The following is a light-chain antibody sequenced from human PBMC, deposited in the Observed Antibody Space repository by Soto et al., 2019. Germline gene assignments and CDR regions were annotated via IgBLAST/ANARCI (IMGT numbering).Light chain of an antibody. Sequence: QCVLTRPPSVSAAAGQKVTISCSGSSSNIGNNYVSWYQQLPGTAPKLLIYENNKRPSGIPDRFSGSKSGTSATLGITGLQTGDEADYYCGTWDSSLSAYVFGTGTKATVL. CDR1: SSNIGNNY. V-gene: IGLV1-51*02. CDR2: ENN. CDR3: GTWDSSLSAYV. J-gene: IGLJ1*01.